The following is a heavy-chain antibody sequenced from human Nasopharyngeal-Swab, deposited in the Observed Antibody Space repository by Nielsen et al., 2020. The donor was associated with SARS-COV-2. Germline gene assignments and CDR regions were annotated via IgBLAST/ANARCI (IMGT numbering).Heavy chain of an antibody. J-gene: IGHJ5*01. V-gene: IGHV4-59*01. CDR1: GRSISGYY. CDR3: ARRGNSYGGNWFDS. Sequence: SETLPRTCTVPGRSISGYYWSWIRQPPGKGLAWSAQIFYSGSTTYNPSLRSRVTLPVDTSKNQFSLRLSSVTAADTAVYFCARRGNSYGGNWFDSWGLGSLVVVSS. CDR2: IFYSGST. D-gene: IGHD3-16*01.